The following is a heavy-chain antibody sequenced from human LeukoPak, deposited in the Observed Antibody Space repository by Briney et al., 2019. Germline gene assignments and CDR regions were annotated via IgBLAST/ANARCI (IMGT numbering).Heavy chain of an antibody. V-gene: IGHV1-69*04. CDR2: IIPILGIA. D-gene: IGHD2-2*01. CDR1: GGTFSSYA. J-gene: IGHJ6*02. CDR3: AREIVVIYGMDV. Sequence: ASVKVSCKASGGTFSSYAISWVRQAPGQGLEWMGRIIPILGIANYAQKFQGRVTITADKSTSTAYMELSSLRSEDTAVYYCAREIVVIYGMDVWGQGTTVTVSS.